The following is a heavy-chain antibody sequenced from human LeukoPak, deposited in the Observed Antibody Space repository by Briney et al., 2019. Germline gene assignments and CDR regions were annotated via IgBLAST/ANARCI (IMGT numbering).Heavy chain of an antibody. J-gene: IGHJ5*02. Sequence: EASVKVSCKASGGTFSSYGISWVRQAPGQGLEWMGWISAYNGNTNYAQKLQGRVTMTTDTSTSTAYMELRSLRSDDTAVYYCARDGSQYYDFWSGYPVPWFDPWGQGTLVTVSS. V-gene: IGHV1-18*01. D-gene: IGHD3-3*01. CDR2: ISAYNGNT. CDR3: ARDGSQYYDFWSGYPVPWFDP. CDR1: GGTFSSYG.